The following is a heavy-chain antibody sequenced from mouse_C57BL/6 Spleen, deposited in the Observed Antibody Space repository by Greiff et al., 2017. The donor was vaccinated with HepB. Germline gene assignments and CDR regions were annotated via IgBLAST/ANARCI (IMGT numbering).Heavy chain of an antibody. D-gene: IGHD4-1*01. CDR3: ARDGTRPY. J-gene: IGHJ3*01. V-gene: IGHV5-4*01. CDR1: GFTFSSYA. Sequence: EVKVVESGGGLVKPGGSLKLSCAASGFTFSSYAMSWVRQTPEKRLEWVATISDGGSYTYYPDNVKGRFTISRDNAKNNLYLQMSHLKSEDTAMYYCARDGTRPYWGQGTLVTVSA. CDR2: ISDGGSYT.